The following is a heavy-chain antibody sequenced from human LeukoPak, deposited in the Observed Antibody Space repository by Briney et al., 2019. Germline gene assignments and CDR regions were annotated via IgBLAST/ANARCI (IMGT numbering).Heavy chain of an antibody. V-gene: IGHV4-38-2*01. CDR1: GYSISSGYY. CDR3: ARAPIVVVVAATWAFDI. CDR2: IYHSGST. D-gene: IGHD2-15*01. Sequence: SETLSLTCAVSGYSISSGYYWGWIRQPPGKGLEWIGSIYHSGSTYYNPSLKSRVTISVDTSKNQFSLKLSSVTAADTAVYYCARAPIVVVVAATWAFDIWGQGTMVTVSS. J-gene: IGHJ3*02.